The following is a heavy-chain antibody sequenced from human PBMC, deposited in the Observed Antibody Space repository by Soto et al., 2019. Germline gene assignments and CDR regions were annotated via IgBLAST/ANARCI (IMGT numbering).Heavy chain of an antibody. CDR1: GGSISSGGYY. CDR3: AREGSMRYYYYGMDV. J-gene: IGHJ6*02. V-gene: IGHV4-31*03. D-gene: IGHD3-22*01. CDR2: IYYSGST. Sequence: QVQLQESGPGLVKPSQTLSLTCTVSGGSISSGGYYWSWIRQHPGKGLEWIGYIYYSGSTYYNPSLKSRVTISVDTSKNQFSLKLSSVSAADTAVDYCAREGSMRYYYYGMDVWGQGTTVTVSS.